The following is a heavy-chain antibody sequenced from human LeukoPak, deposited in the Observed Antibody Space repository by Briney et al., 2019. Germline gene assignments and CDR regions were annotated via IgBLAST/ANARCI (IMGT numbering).Heavy chain of an antibody. Sequence: ASVKVSCKASGYIFTSYGISWVRQAPGQGLEWMGWVTSYNGDTNYAQKFQGRVTMSTDTSTSTAYMELRSLRFDDTAIYYCAKDWHILTGRNCFDPWGQGTLVTVSS. V-gene: IGHV1-18*01. CDR1: GYIFTSYG. D-gene: IGHD3-9*01. CDR3: AKDWHILTGRNCFDP. J-gene: IGHJ5*02. CDR2: VTSYNGDT.